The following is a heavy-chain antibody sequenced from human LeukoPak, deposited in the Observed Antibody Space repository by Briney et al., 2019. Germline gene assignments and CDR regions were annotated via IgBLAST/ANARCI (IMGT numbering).Heavy chain of an antibody. CDR2: IIPIFGTA. D-gene: IGHD3-22*01. J-gene: IGHJ4*02. Sequence: SVKVSCKASGGTFSSYAISWVRQAPGQGLEWMGGIIPIFGTANYAQKFQGRVTITTDESTSTAYMELSSLRSEDTAVYYCARDGGDYYDSSGSQYYFDYWGQGTLVTISS. V-gene: IGHV1-69*05. CDR3: ARDGGDYYDSSGSQYYFDY. CDR1: GGTFSSYA.